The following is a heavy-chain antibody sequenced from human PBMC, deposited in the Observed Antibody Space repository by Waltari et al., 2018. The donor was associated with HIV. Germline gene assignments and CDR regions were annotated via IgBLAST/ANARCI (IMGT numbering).Heavy chain of an antibody. CDR2: ISYDGSNK. CDR3: ASGKGYSGYVFLGTSGY. V-gene: IGHV3-30-3*01. D-gene: IGHD5-12*01. J-gene: IGHJ4*02. CDR1: YA. Sequence: YAMHWVRQAPGKGLEWVAVISYDGSNKYYADSVKGRFTISRDNSKNTLYLQMNSLRAEDTAVYYCASGKGYSGYVFLGTSGYWGQGTLVTVSS.